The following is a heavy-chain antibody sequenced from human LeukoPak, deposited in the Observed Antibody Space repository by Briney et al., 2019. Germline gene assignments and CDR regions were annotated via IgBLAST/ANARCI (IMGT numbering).Heavy chain of an antibody. CDR2: ISWNSGSI. Sequence: GGSLRLSCAASGFTFDDYAMHWVRQAPGKGLEWVSGISWNSGSIGYADSVKGRFTISRDNAKNSLYLQMNSLRAEDTALYYCAKDGVRYSGVTGGYFDYWGQGTLVTVSS. V-gene: IGHV3-9*01. CDR1: GFTFDDYA. CDR3: AKDGVRYSGVTGGYFDY. D-gene: IGHD6-19*01. J-gene: IGHJ4*02.